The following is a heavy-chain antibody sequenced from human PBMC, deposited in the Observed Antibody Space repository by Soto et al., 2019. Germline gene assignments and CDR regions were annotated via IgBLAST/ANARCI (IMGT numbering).Heavy chain of an antibody. D-gene: IGHD1-26*01. J-gene: IGHJ2*01. CDR2: IHFSGST. CDR1: GGSISSGDSY. V-gene: IGHV4-30-4*01. Sequence: QLQLQESGPGLVKPSQTLSLTCTVSGGSISSGDSYWTWLRQPPGKVLEWIGYIHFSGSTYYNPSLKSRVTISVDTSRTQFSLKLSSVTAADTAVYYCARAGSLGYWYFDVWGRGPLVTVSS. CDR3: ARAGSLGYWYFDV.